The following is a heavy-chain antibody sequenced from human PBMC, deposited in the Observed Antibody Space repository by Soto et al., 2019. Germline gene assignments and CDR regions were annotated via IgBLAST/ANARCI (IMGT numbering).Heavy chain of an antibody. CDR2: IYYSGST. Sequence: SETLSLTCTVSGGSVSSGSYYSSWIRQPPGKGLEWIGYIYYSGSTNYNPSLKSRVTISVDTSKNQFSLKLSSVTAADTAVYYCARDGGDYAWGQGTLVTVSS. J-gene: IGHJ5*02. CDR3: ARDGGDYA. D-gene: IGHD4-17*01. V-gene: IGHV4-61*01. CDR1: GGSVSSGSYY.